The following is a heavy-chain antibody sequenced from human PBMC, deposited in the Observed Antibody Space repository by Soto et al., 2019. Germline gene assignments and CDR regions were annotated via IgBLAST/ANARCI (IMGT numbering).Heavy chain of an antibody. V-gene: IGHV4-34*01. CDR3: ARVENYQDWYFDL. D-gene: IGHD1-7*01. Sequence: QVQLQQWGAGLLKPSETLSLTCAVYGGSFSGYYWSWIRQPPGKGLEWIGEINHSGSTNYNPSLKSRVTISVDTSKNQFSLKLSSVTAADTAVYYCARVENYQDWYFDLWGRGTLVTVSS. CDR2: INHSGST. J-gene: IGHJ2*01. CDR1: GGSFSGYY.